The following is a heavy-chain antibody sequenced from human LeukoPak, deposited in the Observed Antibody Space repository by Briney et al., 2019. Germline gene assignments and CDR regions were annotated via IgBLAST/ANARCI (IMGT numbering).Heavy chain of an antibody. CDR3: ARITRLAPTYYFDY. V-gene: IGHV1-18*01. Sequence: VASVKVSCKASRYTFTSYGISWVRQAPGQGLEWMGWISAYNGNTNYAQKLQGRVTMTTDTSTSTAYMELRSLRSDDTAVYYCARITRLAPTYYFDYWGQGTLVTVSS. D-gene: IGHD2/OR15-2a*01. J-gene: IGHJ4*02. CDR1: RYTFTSYG. CDR2: ISAYNGNT.